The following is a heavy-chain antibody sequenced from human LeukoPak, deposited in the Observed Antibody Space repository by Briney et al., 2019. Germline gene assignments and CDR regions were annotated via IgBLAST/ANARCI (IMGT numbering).Heavy chain of an antibody. V-gene: IGHV3-7*04. CDR2: IKEDGSEK. D-gene: IGHD5-18*01. CDR3: ARDHHPFTA. Sequence: GGSLRLSCAASGFTFRIYWMSWVRQAPGKGLEWVANIKEDGSEKNYVDSVKGRFTISRDNAKNSLYLQMNSLRPEDTAVYYCARDHHPFTAWGQGILVTVSS. J-gene: IGHJ4*02. CDR1: GFTFRIYW.